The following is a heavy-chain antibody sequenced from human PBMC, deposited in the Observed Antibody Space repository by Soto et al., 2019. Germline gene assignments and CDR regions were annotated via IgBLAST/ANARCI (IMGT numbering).Heavy chain of an antibody. Sequence: SLRLSCAASGFTFSSYSMNWVRQAPGKGLEWVSYISSSSSTIYYADSVKGRFTISRDNAKNSLYLQMNSLRAEDTAVYYCARRYCSSTSCCMDVWGKGTTVTVS. CDR1: GFTFSSYS. D-gene: IGHD2-2*01. V-gene: IGHV3-48*01. J-gene: IGHJ6*04. CDR3: ARRYCSSTSCCMDV. CDR2: ISSSSSTI.